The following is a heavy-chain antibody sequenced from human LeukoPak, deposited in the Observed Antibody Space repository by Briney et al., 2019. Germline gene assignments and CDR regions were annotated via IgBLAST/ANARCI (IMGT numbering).Heavy chain of an antibody. D-gene: IGHD2-15*01. J-gene: IGHJ5*02. V-gene: IGHV4-61*02. CDR2: IYTSGST. CDR1: GGSISSGSYY. Sequence: SQTLSLTCTVSGGSISSGSYYWSWIRQPAGKGLEWIGRIYTSGSTNYNPSLKSRVTISVDTSKNQFSLKLSSVTAADTAVYYCARDSCSGGSCYSSWFDPWGQATLVTVSS. CDR3: ARDSCSGGSCYSSWFDP.